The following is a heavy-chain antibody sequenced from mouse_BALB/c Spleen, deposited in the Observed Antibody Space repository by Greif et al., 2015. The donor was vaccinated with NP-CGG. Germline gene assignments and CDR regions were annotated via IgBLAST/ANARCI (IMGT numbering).Heavy chain of an antibody. CDR2: ILPGSGST. V-gene: IGHV1-9*01. Sequence: QVQLQQSGAELMKPGASAKISCKATGYTFSSYWIEWVKQRPGHGLEWIGEILPGSGSTNYNEKFKGKATFTADTSSNTAYMQLSSLTSEDSAVYYCAGYRSSGYFYYAMDYWGQGTSVTVSS. D-gene: IGHD3-1*01. J-gene: IGHJ4*01. CDR1: GYTFSSYW. CDR3: AGYRSSGYFYYAMDY.